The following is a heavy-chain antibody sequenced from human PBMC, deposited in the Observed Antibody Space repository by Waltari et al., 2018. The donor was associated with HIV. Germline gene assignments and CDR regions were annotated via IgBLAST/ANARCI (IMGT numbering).Heavy chain of an antibody. CDR1: GSTFNIYT. J-gene: IGHJ5*02. Sequence: EVQLVESGGGPVKPGGSLRLSCRASGSTFNIYTLTWVRQAPGKGLEWISSISSSGTFTHYADSVKGRFTISRDNANKSVYLQMNSLRAEDTAVYYCARDSRDNSWSLNFFDPWGQGTLVTVSS. CDR2: ISSSGTFT. D-gene: IGHD6-13*01. V-gene: IGHV3-21*01. CDR3: ARDSRDNSWSLNFFDP.